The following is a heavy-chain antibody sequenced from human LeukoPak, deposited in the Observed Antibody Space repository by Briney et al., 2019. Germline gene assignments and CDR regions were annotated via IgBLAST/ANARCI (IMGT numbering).Heavy chain of an antibody. V-gene: IGHV3-30-3*01. CDR2: ISYDGSNK. D-gene: IGHD5-18*01. J-gene: IGHJ3*02. Sequence: QPGRSLRLSCAASGFTFSSYAMHWVRQAPGKGLEWVAVISYDGSNKYYADSVKGRFTISRDNSKNTLYLQMNSLRAEDTAVYYCARVDVWVPNDAFDIWGQGTMVTVSS. CDR3: ARVDVWVPNDAFDI. CDR1: GFTFSSYA.